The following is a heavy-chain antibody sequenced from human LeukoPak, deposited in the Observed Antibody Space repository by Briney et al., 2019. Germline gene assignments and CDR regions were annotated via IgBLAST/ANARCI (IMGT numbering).Heavy chain of an antibody. CDR3: AKSNSGSHPRLDY. CDR1: GGSISSYY. V-gene: IGHV4-59*01. CDR2: IYYSGST. Sequence: SETLSLTCTVSGGSISSYYWSWIRQPPGKGLEWIGYIYYSGSTNYNPSLKSRVTISVDSSKNQFSLKVSSVTAAATAVYYCAKSNSGSHPRLDYWGQGTLVTVSS. D-gene: IGHD3-10*01. J-gene: IGHJ4*02.